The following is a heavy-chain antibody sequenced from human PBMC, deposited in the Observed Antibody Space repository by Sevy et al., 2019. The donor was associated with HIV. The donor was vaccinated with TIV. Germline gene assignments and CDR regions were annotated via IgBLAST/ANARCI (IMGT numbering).Heavy chain of an antibody. CDR3: ARRVQQQPPGTYYYYHYMDV. D-gene: IGHD6-13*01. J-gene: IGHJ6*03. Sequence: GESLKISCKGSGYSFTSYWIGWVRQMPGKGLEWMGIIYPGDSDTRYSPSFQGQVTISADKSISTAYLQWSSLKASDTAMYYCARRVQQQPPGTYYYYHYMDVWGKGTTVTVSS. CDR2: IYPGDSDT. CDR1: GYSFTSYW. V-gene: IGHV5-51*01.